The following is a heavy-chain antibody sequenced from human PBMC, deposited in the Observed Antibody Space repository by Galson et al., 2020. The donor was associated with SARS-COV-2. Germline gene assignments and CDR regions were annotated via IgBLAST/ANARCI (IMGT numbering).Heavy chain of an antibody. V-gene: IGHV1-24*01. CDR2: FDPEDGET. D-gene: IGHD5-18*01. J-gene: IGHJ5*02. Sequence: ASVKVSCKVSGYTLTELSMHWVRQAPGKGLEWMGGFDPEDGETIYAQKFQDRVTMTEDTSTDTAYMELSSLRSEDTAVYYCATYFRSVMVQSRRWFDPWGQGTLVTVSS. CDR3: ATYFRSVMVQSRRWFDP. CDR1: GYTLTELS.